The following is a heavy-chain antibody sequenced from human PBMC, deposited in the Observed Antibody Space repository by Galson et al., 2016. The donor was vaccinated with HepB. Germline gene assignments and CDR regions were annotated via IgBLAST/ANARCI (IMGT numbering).Heavy chain of an antibody. V-gene: IGHV3-7*01. J-gene: IGHJ4*02. CDR3: ASYPGYFPGN. D-gene: IGHD3-9*01. Sequence: SLRLSCAASGFTFSRYWMSWVRQAPGKGLEGVANIKQDGSKKYYVDSVKGRFTISRDNAKNTLYLQMNSLRAQDTAVYYCASYPGYFPGNWGQGTLVTVSS. CDR2: IKQDGSKK. CDR1: GFTFSRYW.